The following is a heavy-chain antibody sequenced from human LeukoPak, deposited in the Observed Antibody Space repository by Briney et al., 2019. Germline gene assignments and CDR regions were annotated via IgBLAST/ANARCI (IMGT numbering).Heavy chain of an antibody. D-gene: IGHD6-13*01. Sequence: ASVKVSCKASGYTFTSYDINWVRQATGQGLEWMGRMNPNSGNTGYAQKFQGRVTMTRNTSISTAYMELSSLRSEDTAVYYCARDTRGAAAVNWFDPWGQGTLVTVSS. CDR1: GYTFTSYD. CDR2: MNPNSGNT. V-gene: IGHV1-8*01. J-gene: IGHJ5*02. CDR3: ARDTRGAAAVNWFDP.